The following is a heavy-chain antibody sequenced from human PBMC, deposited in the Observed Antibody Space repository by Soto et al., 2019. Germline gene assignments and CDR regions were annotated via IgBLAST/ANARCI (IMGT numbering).Heavy chain of an antibody. V-gene: IGHV4-30-4*01. Sequence: QVQLQESGPGLVKPSQTLSLTCTVSGGSISSGENFWNWIRQSPGKGLEWIGYIHHSGSTYYNPSLKSRLTISVDTAKNQISLKPNSVTAADTAVYYCARDTGTYPYYFDYWGQGTLVTVSS. D-gene: IGHD1-26*01. CDR1: GGSISSGENF. J-gene: IGHJ4*02. CDR3: ARDTGTYPYYFDY. CDR2: IHHSGST.